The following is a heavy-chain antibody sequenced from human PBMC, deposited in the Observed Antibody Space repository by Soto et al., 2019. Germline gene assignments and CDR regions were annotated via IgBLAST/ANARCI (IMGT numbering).Heavy chain of an antibody. D-gene: IGHD3-10*01. CDR2: IKTDGSTT. Sequence: GGSLRLSCAASGLTFWSHGMHWVRKRPGKGLVWVSRIKTDGSTTTYADSVKGRFTISRDNAKNTLYLQMNSLRVEDTAVYYCARDTPLSDSGPHFDYWGQGTRVTVSS. CDR3: ARDTPLSDSGPHFDY. J-gene: IGHJ4*02. CDR1: GLTFWSHG. V-gene: IGHV3-74*01.